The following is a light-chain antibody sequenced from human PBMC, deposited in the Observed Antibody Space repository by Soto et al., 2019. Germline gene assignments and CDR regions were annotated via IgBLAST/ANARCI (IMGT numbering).Light chain of an antibody. CDR1: GSNIGAGYD. J-gene: IGLJ1*01. CDR2: GDS. V-gene: IGLV1-40*01. Sequence: QSVLTQPPSVSGAPGQRVTISCTGSGSNIGAGYDVHWYQHRPGTAPKLLVFGDSHRPSGVPDRFSGSKSGTSASLAITGLQAGDEGDYYCQSYDSTLDARYVFGTGTQLTVL. CDR3: QSYDSTLDARYV.